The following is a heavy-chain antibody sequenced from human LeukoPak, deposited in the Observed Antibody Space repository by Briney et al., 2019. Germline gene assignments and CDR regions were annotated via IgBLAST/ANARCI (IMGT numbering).Heavy chain of an antibody. V-gene: IGHV3-23*01. CDR1: GFTFSSYA. CDR2: IRGNGGST. D-gene: IGHD6-13*01. Sequence: PGGSLRLSCAASGFTFSSYAMSWVRQSPGKGLEWVSGIRGNGGSTYYADSVKGRFIISRDNSKNTLYLQMNSLRAEDTAVYYCAKGHGGSTWYMGGDYWGQGTLVTVSS. CDR3: AKGHGGSTWYMGGDY. J-gene: IGHJ4*02.